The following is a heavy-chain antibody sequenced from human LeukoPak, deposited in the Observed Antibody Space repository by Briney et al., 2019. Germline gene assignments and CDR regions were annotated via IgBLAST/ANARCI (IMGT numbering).Heavy chain of an antibody. CDR2: ISSSSNYI. V-gene: IGHV3-21*01. Sequence: GGSLRLSCAASGFTFSSYSMNWVRQAPGRGLEWVSSISSSSNYIYYVDSVKGRFTISRDNAKNSLFLQMNSLRAEDTAVYFCARSKPWGYCSGGSCYPTYYYYYYMDVWGKGTAVTVSS. D-gene: IGHD2-15*01. J-gene: IGHJ6*03. CDR3: ARSKPWGYCSGGSCYPTYYYYYYMDV. CDR1: GFTFSSYS.